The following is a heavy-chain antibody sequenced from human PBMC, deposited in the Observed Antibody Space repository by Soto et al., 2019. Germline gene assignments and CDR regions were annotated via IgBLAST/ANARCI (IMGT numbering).Heavy chain of an antibody. CDR3: ATRGDGYNYWVQYYYGMDV. CDR1: GGTFSSYA. CDR2: IIPIFGTA. V-gene: IGHV1-69*13. J-gene: IGHJ6*02. Sequence: GASVKVSCKACGGTFSSYAISWVRQAPGQGLEWMGGIIPIFGTANYAQKFQGRVTITADESTSTAYMELSSLRSEDTAVYYCATRGDGYNYWVQYYYGMDVWGQGTTVTVSS. D-gene: IGHD5-12*01.